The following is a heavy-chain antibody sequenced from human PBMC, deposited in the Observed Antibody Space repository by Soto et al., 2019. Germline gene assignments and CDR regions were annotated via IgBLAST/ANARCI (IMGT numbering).Heavy chain of an antibody. Sequence: ASVKVSCKASGGTFSSYAISWVRQAPGQGLEWMGGIIPIFGTANYAQKFQGRVTITADESTSTAYMELSSLRSEDTAVYYCAGHYYDSSGYPPGAFDIWGQGTMVTVSS. CDR1: GGTFSSYA. D-gene: IGHD3-22*01. V-gene: IGHV1-69*13. J-gene: IGHJ3*02. CDR3: AGHYYDSSGYPPGAFDI. CDR2: IIPIFGTA.